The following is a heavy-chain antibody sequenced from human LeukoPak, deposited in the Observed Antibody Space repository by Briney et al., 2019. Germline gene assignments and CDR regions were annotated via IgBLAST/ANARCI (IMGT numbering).Heavy chain of an antibody. V-gene: IGHV3-48*03. CDR2: ISSSGSTI. CDR1: GFTFSSYE. CDR3: ARGNSGYQKYYFDY. J-gene: IGHJ4*02. D-gene: IGHD5-12*01. Sequence: GGSLRLSCAASGFTFSSYEMNWVRQAPGKGLEWVSYISSSGSTIYHADSVKGRFTISRDNAKNSLYLQMNSLRAEDTAVYYCARGNSGYQKYYFDYWGQGTLVTVSS.